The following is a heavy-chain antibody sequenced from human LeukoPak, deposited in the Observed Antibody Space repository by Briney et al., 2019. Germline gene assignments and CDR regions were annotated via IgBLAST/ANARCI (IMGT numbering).Heavy chain of an antibody. D-gene: IGHD1-26*01. CDR3: ARDMSGTYSFDY. CDR1: GFTLFWHV. CDR2: IHHNGDIT. V-gene: IGHV3-64D*06. J-gene: IGHJ4*02. Sequence: GGSLRLSCSASGFTLFWHVMHWVRQAPGKPLEYVSFIHHNGDITSYADSVRGRFTVSRDNSKNTLFLDLTSLRTDDTAVYYCARDMSGTYSFDYWGQGTLVTVSS.